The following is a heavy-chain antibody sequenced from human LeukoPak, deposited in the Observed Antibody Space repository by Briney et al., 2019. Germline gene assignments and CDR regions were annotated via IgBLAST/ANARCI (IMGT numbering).Heavy chain of an antibody. V-gene: IGHV3-21*04. J-gene: IGHJ1*01. D-gene: IGHD1-26*01. Sequence: GGSLRLSCAASGFTFSSYSMNWVRQAPGKGLEWVSSISSSSSYIYYGDSVKGRFTISRDNAKNSLYLQMNSLRAEDTALYYYARDRGGRYMYLQHWGQGTLVTVSS. CDR3: ARDRGGRYMYLQH. CDR2: ISSSSSYI. CDR1: GFTFSSYS.